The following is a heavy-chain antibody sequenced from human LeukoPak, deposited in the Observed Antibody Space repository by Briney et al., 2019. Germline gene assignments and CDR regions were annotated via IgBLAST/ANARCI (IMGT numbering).Heavy chain of an antibody. Sequence: SETLSLTCAVYGGSFSGYYWSWIRQPPGKGLEWIGEINHSGSTNYNPSLKSRVTISVDTSKNQFSLKLSSVTAADTAVYYCARENRYNLNYWGQGTLVTVSS. CDR2: INHSGST. CDR1: GGSFSGYY. CDR3: ARENRYNLNY. D-gene: IGHD3-9*01. V-gene: IGHV4-34*01. J-gene: IGHJ4*02.